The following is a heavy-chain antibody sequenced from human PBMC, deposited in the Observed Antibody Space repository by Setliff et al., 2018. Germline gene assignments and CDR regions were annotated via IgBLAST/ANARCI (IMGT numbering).Heavy chain of an antibody. V-gene: IGHV1-2*04. CDR1: GYTFTGHC. CDR3: ARGRDFWGVYLVY. Sequence: ASVKVSCKASGYTFTGHCMHWVRRAPGQGLEWMGWINPNSGGTNYAQKFQGWVTMTSDTSISTAYMELSRLRSDDTAVYYCARGRDFWGVYLVYWGQGTLVTVSS. D-gene: IGHD3-3*01. CDR2: INPNSGGT. J-gene: IGHJ4*02.